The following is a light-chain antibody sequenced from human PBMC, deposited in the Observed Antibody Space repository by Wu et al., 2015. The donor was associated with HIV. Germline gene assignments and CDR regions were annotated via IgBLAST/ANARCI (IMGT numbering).Light chain of an antibody. V-gene: IGKV3-20*01. Sequence: EIVLTQSPGTLSLSPGERATLSCRASQSISNNYLAWYQQKPGQAPRVLIYGASSRATGIPDRFSGGGSGTDFSLTISRLEPEDFATYYCLQDYTYPLIFGGGTRVEIK. J-gene: IGKJ4*01. CDR2: GAS. CDR1: QSISNNY. CDR3: LQDYTYPLI.